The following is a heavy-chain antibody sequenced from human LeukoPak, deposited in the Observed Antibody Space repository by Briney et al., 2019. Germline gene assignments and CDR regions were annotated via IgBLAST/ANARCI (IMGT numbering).Heavy chain of an antibody. CDR1: GFTFSSYA. CDR2: ISYDGSNK. D-gene: IGHD2-15*01. J-gene: IGHJ4*02. Sequence: GGSLRLSCAASGFTFSSYAMHWVRQAPGKGLEWVAVISYDGSNKYYADSVKGRFTISRDSSKNTLYLQMNSLRAEDAAVYYCAKAPVTTCSGAYCYPFDYWGQGTLVTVSS. V-gene: IGHV3-30*04. CDR3: AKAPVTTCSGAYCYPFDY.